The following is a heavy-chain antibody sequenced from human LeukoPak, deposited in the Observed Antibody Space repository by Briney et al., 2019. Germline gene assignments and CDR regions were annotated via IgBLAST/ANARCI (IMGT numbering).Heavy chain of an antibody. Sequence: GRSLRLSCAASGFTFSSYAMHWVRQAPGKGLEWVAVISYDGSNKYYADSVKGRFTISRDDSENTLYLQMTSLRAEDTAVYYYARTSRDGYNLRGFDPWGQGTLVTVSS. CDR3: ARTSRDGYNLRGFDP. J-gene: IGHJ5*02. CDR1: GFTFSSYA. CDR2: ISYDGSNK. V-gene: IGHV3-30*04. D-gene: IGHD5-24*01.